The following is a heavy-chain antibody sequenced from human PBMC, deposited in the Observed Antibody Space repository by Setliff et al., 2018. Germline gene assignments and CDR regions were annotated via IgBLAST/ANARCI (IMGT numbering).Heavy chain of an antibody. CDR1: GYSIRNGYY. J-gene: IGHJ4*02. CDR3: AGTRLGGVVS. Sequence: PSETLSLTCGVSGYSIRNGYYWAWIRQPPGKGLEWIGSIYHGGTTYYSPSLKTRVTMSVDPSKNQFSLHLSSVTAADTAVYYCAGTRLGGVVSWGQGTLVTVSS. CDR2: IYHGGTT. V-gene: IGHV4-38-2*01. D-gene: IGHD3-16*01.